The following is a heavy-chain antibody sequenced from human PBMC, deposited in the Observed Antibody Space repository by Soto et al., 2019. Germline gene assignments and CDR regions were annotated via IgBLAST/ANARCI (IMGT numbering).Heavy chain of an antibody. J-gene: IGHJ6*02. Sequence: LGGSLRLSYAASGFILSSYLMHWVRQAPGKGLVWVSRINSDGSSTSCADSVKGRSTISRDNAKNTLYLQMNSLRAEDTAVYYCASGPRGYVWGRRYYYYYGMDVWRQRTTVTVSS. V-gene: IGHV3-74*01. CDR1: GFILSSYL. CDR2: INSDGSST. D-gene: IGHD3-16*01. CDR3: ASGPRGYVWGRRYYYYYGMDV.